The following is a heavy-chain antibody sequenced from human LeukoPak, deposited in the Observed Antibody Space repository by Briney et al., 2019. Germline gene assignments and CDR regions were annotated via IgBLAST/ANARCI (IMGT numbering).Heavy chain of an antibody. J-gene: IGHJ4*02. CDR1: GFTFGDYA. D-gene: IGHD5-12*01. V-gene: IGHV3-30*04. CDR3: TTKVIRGNSGDDYDD. Sequence: GRSLRLSCTASGFTFGDYAMTWVRQAPGKGLEWVALISSDGNDKLYGDSVKGRFTISRDDSKSTLYLQMNSLRAEDTAVYYCTTKVIRGNSGDDYDDWGQGTLVTVSS. CDR2: ISSDGNDK.